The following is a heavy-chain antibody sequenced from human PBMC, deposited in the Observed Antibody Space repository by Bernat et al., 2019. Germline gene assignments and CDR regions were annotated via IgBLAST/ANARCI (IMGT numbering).Heavy chain of an antibody. Sequence: QVQLVQSGAEVKKPGASLKVSCKASGYTFVNYAITWVRQAPGQGLEWMGWSNVYNGNTKFAQKLQGGVTMTTDTSTSTAYMELSSLGSDDTAVYYCARDRVYCSGGTCYFLLDYWGQGTLVTVSS. CDR2: SNVYNGNT. V-gene: IGHV1-18*01. CDR1: GYTFVNYA. J-gene: IGHJ4*02. CDR3: ARDRVYCSGGTCYFLLDY. D-gene: IGHD2-15*01.